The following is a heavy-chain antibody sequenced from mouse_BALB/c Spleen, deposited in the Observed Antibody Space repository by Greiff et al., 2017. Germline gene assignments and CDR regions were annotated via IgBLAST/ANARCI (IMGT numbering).Heavy chain of an antibody. CDR2: INSNGGST. V-gene: IGHV5-6-3*01. Sequence: EVKLVESGGGLVQPGGSLKLSCAASGFTFSSYGMSWVRQTPDKRLELVATINSNGGSTYYPDSVKGRFTISRDNAKNTLYLRMSSLKSEDTAMYYCARDDYDYAMDYWGQGTSVTVSS. J-gene: IGHJ4*01. D-gene: IGHD2-4*01. CDR1: GFTFSSYG. CDR3: ARDDYDYAMDY.